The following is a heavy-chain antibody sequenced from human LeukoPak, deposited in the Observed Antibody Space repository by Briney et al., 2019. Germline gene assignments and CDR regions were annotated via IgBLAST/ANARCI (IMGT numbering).Heavy chain of an antibody. V-gene: IGHV3-23*01. J-gene: IGHJ4*02. CDR1: GFVFSTYA. CDR2: ISSGGGYT. CDR3: ASYCSSRCSPSGFDF. Sequence: GGFLRLSCAASGFVFSTYAMSWVRQAPGKGLEWVSAISSGGGYTYHADSVKGRFTISRDDSKNTLYLQMSSLRAEDTAVYYSASYCSSRCSPSGFDFWGRGTLVTVSS. D-gene: IGHD2-2*01.